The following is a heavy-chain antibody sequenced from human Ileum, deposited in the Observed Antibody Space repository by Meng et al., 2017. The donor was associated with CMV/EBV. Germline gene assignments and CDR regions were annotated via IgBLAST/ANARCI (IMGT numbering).Heavy chain of an antibody. V-gene: IGHV3-23*01. Sequence: SLRLSCTASGFTFNTYALNWVRQSPGKGLEWVSGIRVGGETFYAGSVKGRFTISRDDSKNTLYLQMNSLRGEDTALYYCAKAIDLDSWGQGTLVTVSS. J-gene: IGHJ4*02. D-gene: IGHD1-26*01. CDR3: AKAIDLDS. CDR2: IRVGGET. CDR1: GFTFNTYA.